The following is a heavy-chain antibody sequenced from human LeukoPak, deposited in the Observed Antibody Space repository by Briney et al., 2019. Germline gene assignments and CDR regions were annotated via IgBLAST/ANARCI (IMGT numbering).Heavy chain of an antibody. CDR1: GFTFSDYY. J-gene: IGHJ6*03. CDR2: ITSSGSTI. Sequence: GGSLRLSCAASGFTFSDYYMSWVRQAPGKGLEWVSYITSSGSTIYYADSVKGRFTISRDNAKNSLYLQMNSLRAEDTAVYYCARGEVVTASLPDFYYYYMDVWGKGTTVTISS. V-gene: IGHV3-11*04. D-gene: IGHD2-15*01. CDR3: ARGEVVTASLPDFYYYYMDV.